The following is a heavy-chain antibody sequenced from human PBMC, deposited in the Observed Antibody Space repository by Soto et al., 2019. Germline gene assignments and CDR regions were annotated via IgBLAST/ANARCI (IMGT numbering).Heavy chain of an antibody. V-gene: IGHV3-23*01. CDR2: ISGSGGST. CDR1: GFTFSSYA. D-gene: IGHD2-21*02. Sequence: EVQLLESGGGLVQSGGSLTLSCAASGFTFSSYAMSWVRQAPGKGLEWVSAISGSGGSTYDADSVKGRFTISRDNSKKTLYLQMNSLRAEDTAVYYCAKDSPNPSDWVGTTIRVFDYWGQGTLVTVSS. J-gene: IGHJ4*02. CDR3: AKDSPNPSDWVGTTIRVFDY.